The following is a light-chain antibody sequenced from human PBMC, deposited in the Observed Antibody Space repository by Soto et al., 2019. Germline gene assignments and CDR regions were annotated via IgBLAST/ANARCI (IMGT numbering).Light chain of an antibody. J-gene: IGKJ4*01. CDR3: LHRSNWPRLP. CDR1: QSVSSY. Sequence: EIVLTQSPATLSLSPGERATLSCRASQSVSSYLPWYQQKPGQAPRLVINDASNRATGIPARFSGSGAVTDLSLTISNLEPEDFAFDYCLHRSNWPRLPFGGGAKVVIK. V-gene: IGKV3-11*01. CDR2: DAS.